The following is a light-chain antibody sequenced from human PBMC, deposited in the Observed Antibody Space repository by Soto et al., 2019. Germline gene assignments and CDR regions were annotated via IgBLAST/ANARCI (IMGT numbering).Light chain of an antibody. CDR1: QDISNY. V-gene: IGKV1-33*01. J-gene: IGKJ4*01. CDR2: DAS. CDR3: QQYHNLFT. Sequence: DIHMTQSPSALSTSVGDRFTITCQASQDISNYLNWYQQKPGKAPKLLINDASNLETGVPSRFSGSGSGTHFTFTISSLQPEDIATYYCQQYHNLFTFGGGTKVDIK.